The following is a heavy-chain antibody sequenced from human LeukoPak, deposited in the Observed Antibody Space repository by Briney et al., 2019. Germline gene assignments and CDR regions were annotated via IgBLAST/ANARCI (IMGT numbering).Heavy chain of an antibody. CDR3: AKDKSWNPNGWSTFEY. Sequence: GGSLRLSCAASGFTFDAYAMHWVRQAPGKGLEWVSFISGDGRDTSYRDSVKGRFTVTRDNSKNSLYLQIEGLRTEYTAVYYCAKDKSWNPNGWSTFEYWGQGTLVTVSS. CDR2: ISGDGRDT. J-gene: IGHJ4*02. CDR1: GFTFDAYA. V-gene: IGHV3-43*02. D-gene: IGHD6-19*01.